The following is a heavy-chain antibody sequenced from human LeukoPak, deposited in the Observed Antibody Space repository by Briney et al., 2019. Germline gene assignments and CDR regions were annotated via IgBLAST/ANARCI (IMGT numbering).Heavy chain of an antibody. CDR1: GFTFDDYC. Sequence: GGSLRLSCAASGFTFDDYCMPWVRQAPGRGLEWVSGISWNSGSIGYADSVKGRFTISRDNAKNSLYLQMNSLRAEDTALYYCAKETAAAPWGAFDIWGQGTMVTVSS. V-gene: IGHV3-9*01. J-gene: IGHJ3*02. CDR2: ISWNSGSI. CDR3: AKETAAAPWGAFDI. D-gene: IGHD6-13*01.